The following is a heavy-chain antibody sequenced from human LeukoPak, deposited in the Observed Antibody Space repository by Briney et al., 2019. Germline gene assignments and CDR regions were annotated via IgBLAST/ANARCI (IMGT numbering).Heavy chain of an antibody. J-gene: IGHJ4*02. Sequence: GGSLRLSCVASGFTLRSYVMNWVRQTPGKGLEWVSSISGSGDSTFYADSVKGRFSISRDNSKNTLYLQVNGLRTEDTAVYYCAKDRLLNCRGDCYIFDYWGQGTVVAVSS. CDR3: AKDRLLNCRGDCYIFDY. V-gene: IGHV3-23*01. CDR2: ISGSGDST. CDR1: GFTLRSYV. D-gene: IGHD2-21*02.